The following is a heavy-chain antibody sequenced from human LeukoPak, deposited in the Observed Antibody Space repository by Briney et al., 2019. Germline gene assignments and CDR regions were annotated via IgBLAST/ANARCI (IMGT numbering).Heavy chain of an antibody. CDR2: IINDGSSI. CDR3: ARGHVPGTDRHWDY. Sequence: GGSLRLSCATSAFIFSSHWMDWVRHAPGKGLEWVSRIINDGSSIIYADSVKGRFTMSRDNAKNTLYLQMNSLRAEDTAVYYCARGHVPGTDRHWDYWGQGALVTVSS. J-gene: IGHJ4*02. D-gene: IGHD6-19*01. CDR1: AFIFSSHW. V-gene: IGHV3-74*01.